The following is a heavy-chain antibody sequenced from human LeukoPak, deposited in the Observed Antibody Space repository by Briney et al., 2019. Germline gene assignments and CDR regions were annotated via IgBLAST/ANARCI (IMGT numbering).Heavy chain of an antibody. J-gene: IGHJ4*02. V-gene: IGHV1-46*01. Sequence: ASVKVSCKASGYIFTSYYMHWVRQAPGQGLEWMGIIYPSGGSASYAQKFQGRVTMARDTSTSTVYMDLSSLRSEDTAVYYCARVGLVAEFDYWGQGTLVTVSS. CDR1: GYIFTSYY. D-gene: IGHD5-12*01. CDR3: ARVGLVAEFDY. CDR2: IYPSGGSA.